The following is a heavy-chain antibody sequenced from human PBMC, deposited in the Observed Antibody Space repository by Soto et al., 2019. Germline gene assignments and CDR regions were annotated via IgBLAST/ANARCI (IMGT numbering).Heavy chain of an antibody. D-gene: IGHD1-26*01. Sequence: GGSLRLSCATSGFTFTTYSMNWVRQVPGKGLEWVSSISGSGRSINYADSVKGRFTISRDNAKNSLYLQMNTLTAEDAAVYYCARGVGPTSYYLDSWGQGILVTVSS. CDR3: ARGVGPTSYYLDS. CDR1: GFTFTTYS. J-gene: IGHJ4*02. V-gene: IGHV3-21*01. CDR2: ISGSGRSI.